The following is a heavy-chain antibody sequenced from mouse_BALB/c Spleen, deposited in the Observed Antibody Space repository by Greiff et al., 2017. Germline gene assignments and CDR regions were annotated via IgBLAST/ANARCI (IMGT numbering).Heavy chain of an antibody. CDR3: AREAVITTVVAHFDY. J-gene: IGHJ2*01. Sequence: EVQLQQSGAELVKPGASVKLSCTASGFNIKDTYMHWVKQRPEQGLEWIGRIDPANGNTKYDPKFQGKATITADTSSNTAYLQLSSLTSEDTAVYYCAREAVITTVVAHFDYWGQGTTLTVSS. D-gene: IGHD1-1*01. CDR1: GFNIKDTY. CDR2: IDPANGNT. V-gene: IGHV14-3*02.